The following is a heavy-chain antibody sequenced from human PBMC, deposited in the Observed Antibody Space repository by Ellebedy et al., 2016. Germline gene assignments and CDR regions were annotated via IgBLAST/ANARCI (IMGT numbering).Heavy chain of an antibody. CDR1: GASISSGGYY. CDR3: ARVSDREESDYALY. Sequence: SETPSLTXTVSGASISSGGYYWNWVRQHPGKGLEWIGYMYYSGSTYYNPSLKSRVTISKDTSENQFSLNLSSVTAADTAVYYCARVSDREESDYALYWGQGTLVTVSS. D-gene: IGHD4/OR15-4a*01. J-gene: IGHJ4*02. CDR2: MYYSGST. V-gene: IGHV4-31*03.